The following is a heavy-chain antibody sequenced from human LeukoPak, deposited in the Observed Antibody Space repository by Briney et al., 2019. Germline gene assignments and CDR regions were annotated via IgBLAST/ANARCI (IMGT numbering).Heavy chain of an antibody. D-gene: IGHD6-13*01. V-gene: IGHV3-30*03. CDR3: ARDQRGIAAAGIDY. CDR1: GFTFSSYG. Sequence: GGSLRLSCAASGFTFSSYGMHWVRQAPGKGLEWVAVISYDGSNKYYADSVKGRFTISRDNSKNTLYLQMNSLRAEDTAVYYCARDQRGIAAAGIDYWGQGTLVTVSS. J-gene: IGHJ4*02. CDR2: ISYDGSNK.